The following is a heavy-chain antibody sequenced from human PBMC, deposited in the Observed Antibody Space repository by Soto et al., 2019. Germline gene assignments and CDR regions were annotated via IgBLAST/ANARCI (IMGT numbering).Heavy chain of an antibody. CDR2: IGTAGDT. Sequence: EVQLVESGGGLVQPGGSLRLSCAASGFTFSSYDMHWVRQATGKGLEWVSAIGTAGDTYYPGSVKGRFTISRENAKNSLYLQMNSLRAGDTAVYSCARGPYGSVSPIAPYYFDHWGQGTLVTVSS. V-gene: IGHV3-13*01. D-gene: IGHD3-10*01. CDR1: GFTFSSYD. J-gene: IGHJ4*02. CDR3: ARGPYGSVSPIAPYYFDH.